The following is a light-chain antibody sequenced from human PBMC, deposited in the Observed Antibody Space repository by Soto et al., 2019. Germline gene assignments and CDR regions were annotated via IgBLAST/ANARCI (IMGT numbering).Light chain of an antibody. Sequence: ETVMTQSPATMSVSPGERATLSCRASQSVSSNLAWYQQKPGQAPNLLIYDASTRATGIAARFSGSGSGTKFTLTISSLQSEDFAVYYCQQYNNWPRTFGQGTKV. CDR2: DAS. CDR1: QSVSSN. J-gene: IGKJ1*01. V-gene: IGKV3-15*01. CDR3: QQYNNWPRT.